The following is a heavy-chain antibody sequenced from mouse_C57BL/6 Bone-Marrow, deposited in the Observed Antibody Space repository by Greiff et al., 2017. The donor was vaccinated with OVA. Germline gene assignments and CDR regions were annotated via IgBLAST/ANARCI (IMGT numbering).Heavy chain of an antibody. CDR3: ARGGLRRLYFDY. CDR2: IRNKANGYTT. CDR1: GFTFTDYY. J-gene: IGHJ2*01. Sequence: EVQLVESGGGLVQPGGSLSLSCAASGFTFTDYYMSWVRQPPGKALEWLGFIRNKANGYTTEYSASVKGRFTISRDNSQSILYLQMNALRAEDSATYYCARGGLRRLYFDYWGQGTTLTVSS. D-gene: IGHD1-2*01. V-gene: IGHV7-3*01.